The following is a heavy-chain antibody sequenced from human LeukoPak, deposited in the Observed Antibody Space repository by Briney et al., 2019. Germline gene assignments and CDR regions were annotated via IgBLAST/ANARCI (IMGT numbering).Heavy chain of an antibody. D-gene: IGHD2-2*01. Sequence: PGGSLRLSCAASGFTFSDYYMSWIRQAPGKGLEWVSYISSSGSTTYYVDSVKGRFTISRDNDKNSLYLQMNSLRAEDTAVYYCASNIVVVPAAIDYWGQGTLVTVSS. CDR1: GFTFSDYY. CDR3: ASNIVVVPAAIDY. CDR2: ISSSGSTT. V-gene: IGHV3-11*01. J-gene: IGHJ4*02.